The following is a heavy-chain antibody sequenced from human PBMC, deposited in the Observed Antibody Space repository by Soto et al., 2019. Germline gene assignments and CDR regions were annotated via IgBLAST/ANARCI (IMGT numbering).Heavy chain of an antibody. V-gene: IGHV1-18*01. D-gene: IGHD6-13*01. Sequence: ASVKVSCKASGYTFTSYGISWVRHAPGQGLEWMGWISAYNGNTNYAQKLQGRVTMTTDTSTSTAYMELRSLRSDDTAVYYCARDRPQQLPIIKVAFDIWGQGTMVTVSS. J-gene: IGHJ3*02. CDR2: ISAYNGNT. CDR1: GYTFTSYG. CDR3: ARDRPQQLPIIKVAFDI.